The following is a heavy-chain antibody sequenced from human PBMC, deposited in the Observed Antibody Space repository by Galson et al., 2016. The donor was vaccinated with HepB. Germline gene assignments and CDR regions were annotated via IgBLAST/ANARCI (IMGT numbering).Heavy chain of an antibody. J-gene: IGHJ6*02. V-gene: IGHV1-18*01. Sequence: SVKVSCKASGGTFSSYALNWVRQAPGQGLEWMGWVSGYKANTDYAQKFQGRVTLTTDTSTSTAYMELRSLRSDDTAVYFCARGFQYQAMSGLVTPPFYHHALDVWGQGTTVTVSS. CDR3: ARGFQYQAMSGLVTPPFYHHALDV. D-gene: IGHD3/OR15-3a*01. CDR2: VSGYKANT. CDR1: GGTFSSYA.